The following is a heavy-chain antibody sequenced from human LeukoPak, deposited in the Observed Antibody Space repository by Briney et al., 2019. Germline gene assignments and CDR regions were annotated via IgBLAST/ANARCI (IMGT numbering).Heavy chain of an antibody. CDR2: IITIFGTA. CDR1: GGTFSSYA. Sequence: SVTVSFKASGGTFSSYAISWVRQAPGPGLEWMGRIITIFGTANYAQKFQGRVTITTDESTSTADMELSSLRSEDAAVYYCASGEGSIAARWGQGTLVTVSS. J-gene: IGHJ4*02. CDR3: ASGEGSIAAR. D-gene: IGHD6-6*01. V-gene: IGHV1-69*05.